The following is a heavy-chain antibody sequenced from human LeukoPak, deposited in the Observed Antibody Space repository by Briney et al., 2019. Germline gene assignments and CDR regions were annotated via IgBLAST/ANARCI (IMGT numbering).Heavy chain of an antibody. J-gene: IGHJ4*02. Sequence: SGGSLRLSCAASGFTFSNAWMSWVRQAPGKGLEWMGRIKSKTDGGTTDYAAPVKGRFTISRDDSTDTLYLQLNSLKTEDTAIYYCTTDPRNGYYFDYWGQGTLVTVSS. CDR3: TTDPRNGYYFDY. D-gene: IGHD1-1*01. CDR1: GFTFSNAW. CDR2: IKSKTDGGTT. V-gene: IGHV3-15*01.